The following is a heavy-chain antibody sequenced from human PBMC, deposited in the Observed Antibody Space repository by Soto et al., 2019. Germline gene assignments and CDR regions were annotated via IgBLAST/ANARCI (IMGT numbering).Heavy chain of an antibody. V-gene: IGHV1-18*01. CDR1: GYTFTSYD. Sequence: ASVKVSCKASGYTFTSYDISWVRQAPGQGLEWMGWISAYNGNTNYAQKLQGRVTMTTDTSTSTAYMDLTSLRSDDTAVYYCARDGQQWLVYYYYGMDVWGQGTTVTVSS. J-gene: IGHJ6*02. CDR2: ISAYNGNT. CDR3: ARDGQQWLVYYYYGMDV. D-gene: IGHD6-19*01.